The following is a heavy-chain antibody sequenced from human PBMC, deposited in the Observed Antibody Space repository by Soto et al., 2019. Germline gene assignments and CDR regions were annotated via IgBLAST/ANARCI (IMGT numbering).Heavy chain of an antibody. J-gene: IGHJ5*02. CDR2: IYHSGST. V-gene: IGHV4-4*02. CDR1: GGSISSSNW. D-gene: IGHD6-6*01. CDR3: ARAKDSSSSRGRNWFDP. Sequence: GPGPFESSETLSLTCAVSGGSISSSNWWSWVRQPPGKGLEWIGEIYHSGSTNYNPSLKSRVTISVDKSKNQFSLKLSSVTAADTAVYYCARAKDSSSSRGRNWFDPWGQGTLVTVSS.